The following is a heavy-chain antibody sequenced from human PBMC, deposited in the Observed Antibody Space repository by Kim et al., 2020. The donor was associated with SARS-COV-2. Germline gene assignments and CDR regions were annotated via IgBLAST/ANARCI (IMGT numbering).Heavy chain of an antibody. J-gene: IGHJ4*02. CDR1: GFTFSNAW. Sequence: GGSLRLSCAASGFTFSNAWMSWVRQAPGKGLEWVGRIKSKTDGGTTDYAAPVKGRFTISRDDSKNTLYLQMNSLKTEDTAVYYCTTARVYYGSVNFDYWGQGTLVTVSS. CDR3: TTARVYYGSVNFDY. V-gene: IGHV3-15*01. D-gene: IGHD3-10*01. CDR2: IKSKTDGGTT.